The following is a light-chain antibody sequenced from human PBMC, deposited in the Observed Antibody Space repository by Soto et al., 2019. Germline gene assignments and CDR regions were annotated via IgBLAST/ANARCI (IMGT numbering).Light chain of an antibody. J-gene: IGKJ5*01. CDR2: AAS. Sequence: DIPMAQSPSSLSASVGDRVTIPCPASQSISSYLNWYQQKPGKAPKLLIYAASSLQSGVPSRFSSSGSGTDFTLTISSLQPEDFATYYCQQSYSTLITFGQGTRLEIK. V-gene: IGKV1-39*01. CDR1: QSISSY. CDR3: QQSYSTLIT.